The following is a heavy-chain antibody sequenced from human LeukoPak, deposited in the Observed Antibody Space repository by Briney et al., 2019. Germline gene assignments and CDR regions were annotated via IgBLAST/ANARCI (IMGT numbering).Heavy chain of an antibody. CDR1: CGSISSSSYY. V-gene: IGHV4-39*01. D-gene: IGHD4-11*01. Sequence: SVTLSLTSSVSCGSISSSSYYWGWIRQPPGKGLEWIGSVDYSGSTYYNPSLKSRVTISVDTSKNQFSLKLNSVTAADTAVYYCARLSNPSHYYYYGLDVWGQGTTVTVSS. J-gene: IGHJ6*02. CDR3: ARLSNPSHYYYYGLDV. CDR2: VDYSGST.